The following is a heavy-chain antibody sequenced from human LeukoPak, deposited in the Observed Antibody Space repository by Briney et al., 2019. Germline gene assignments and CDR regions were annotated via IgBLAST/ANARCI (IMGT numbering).Heavy chain of an antibody. V-gene: IGHV4-59*08. D-gene: IGHD5-18*01. CDR1: GGSISSSY. CDR3: VSPRGFSYGYFDY. Sequence: SETLSLTCTVSGGSISSSYWSWIRQPPGKGLEWIGYTHYSGNTNYNASLKSRVTISADTSKNQFSLTLGSVSATDTAVYYCVSPRGFSYGYFDYWGQGTLVTVSS. CDR2: THYSGNT. J-gene: IGHJ4*02.